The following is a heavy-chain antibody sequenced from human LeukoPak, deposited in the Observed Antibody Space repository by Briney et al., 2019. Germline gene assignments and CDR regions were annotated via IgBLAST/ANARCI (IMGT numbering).Heavy chain of an antibody. CDR3: ARAGSITVVRGVIQYYFDY. V-gene: IGHV1-2*02. J-gene: IGHJ4*02. CDR1: GYTFTGYY. D-gene: IGHD3-10*01. CDR2: INPNSGGT. Sequence: GASVKVSCKASGYTFTGYYMHWVRQAPGQGLEWMGWINPNSGGTNYAQKFQGRVTMTRDTSISTAYMELSRLGSDDTAVYYCARAGSITVVRGVIQYYFDYWGQGTLVTVSS.